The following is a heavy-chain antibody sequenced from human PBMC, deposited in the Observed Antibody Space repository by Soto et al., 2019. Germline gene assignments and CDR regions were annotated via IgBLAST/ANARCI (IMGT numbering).Heavy chain of an antibody. CDR3: ARGFITMIVVVINYYYYYGMDA. D-gene: IGHD3-22*01. Sequence: SLNVSCKASGCSFSSYAIGWVRLATGQGLEWMGGIIPIFGTANYAQKFQGRVTITADESTSTAYMELSSLRSEDTAVYYCARGFITMIVVVINYYYYYGMDAWGKGTTVTVSS. CDR2: IIPIFGTA. V-gene: IGHV1-69*13. CDR1: GCSFSSYA. J-gene: IGHJ6*04.